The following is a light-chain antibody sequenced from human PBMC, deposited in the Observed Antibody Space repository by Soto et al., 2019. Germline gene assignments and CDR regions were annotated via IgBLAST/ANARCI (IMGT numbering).Light chain of an antibody. CDR1: SSDVGGYKY. CDR3: SSYAGSNNV. CDR2: EVS. V-gene: IGLV2-8*01. J-gene: IGLJ1*01. Sequence: QSALTQPPCASGSPGQSGTISCTGTSSDVGGYKYVSWYQQHPGKAPKLMIYEVSQRPSGVPDRFSGSKSGNTASLTVSGLQAEDEADYYCSSYAGSNNVFGTGTKVTVL.